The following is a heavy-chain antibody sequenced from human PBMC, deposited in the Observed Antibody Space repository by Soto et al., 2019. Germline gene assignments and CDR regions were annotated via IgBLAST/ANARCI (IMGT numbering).Heavy chain of an antibody. Sequence: QVQLQESGPGLVKPSETLSLTCTVSGGSISSYYWSWIRQPPGKGLEWIGYIYYSGSTNYNPSLKSRVTXXXXXXXXXXXXXXXXXXXXXXXXXXXXXXXXXXXDYWGQGTLVTVSS. CDR2: IYYSGST. V-gene: IGHV4-59*01. CDR3: XXXXXXXXDY. J-gene: IGHJ4*02. CDR1: GGSISSYY.